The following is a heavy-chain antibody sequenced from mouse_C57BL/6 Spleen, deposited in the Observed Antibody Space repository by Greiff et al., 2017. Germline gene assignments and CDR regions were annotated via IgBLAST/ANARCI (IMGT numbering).Heavy chain of an antibody. D-gene: IGHD1-1*01. CDR3: ARMTYYGSSYGY. J-gene: IGHJ2*01. Sequence: VQLQQSGPELVKPGASVKISCKASGYTFTDYYMNWVKQSHGKSLEWIGDINPNNGGTSYNQKFKGKATLTVDKSSSTAYMELRSLTSEDSAVYYCARMTYYGSSYGYWGQGTTLTVSS. CDR2: INPNNGGT. V-gene: IGHV1-26*01. CDR1: GYTFTDYY.